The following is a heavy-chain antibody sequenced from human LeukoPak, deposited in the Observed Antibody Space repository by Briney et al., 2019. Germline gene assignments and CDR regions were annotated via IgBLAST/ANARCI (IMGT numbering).Heavy chain of an antibody. CDR3: ARSRSGYYEDY. J-gene: IGHJ4*02. Sequence: GGSLRLSCAASGFTFSDYYMSWIRQAPGKGLEWVANIKEDGSEKYYVDSVKGRFTISRDNAKNSLSLQVNSLRAEDTAVYYCARSRSGYYEDYWGQGTLVTVSS. V-gene: IGHV3-7*01. D-gene: IGHD3-22*01. CDR2: IKEDGSEK. CDR1: GFTFSDYY.